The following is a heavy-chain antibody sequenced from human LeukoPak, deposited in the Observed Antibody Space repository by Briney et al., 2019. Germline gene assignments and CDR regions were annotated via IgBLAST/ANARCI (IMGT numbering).Heavy chain of an antibody. J-gene: IGHJ5*02. CDR3: ARIPGIAAAGTNWFDL. V-gene: IGHV5-51*01. CDR2: IYPGDSDT. Sequence: GESLKISCKGSGYSFTSYWIGWVRQMPGKGLEWMGIIYPGDSDTRYSPSFQGQVTISADKSISTAYLQWSSLKASDTAMYYCARIPGIAAAGTNWFDLWGQGTLVTVSS. CDR1: GYSFTSYW. D-gene: IGHD6-13*01.